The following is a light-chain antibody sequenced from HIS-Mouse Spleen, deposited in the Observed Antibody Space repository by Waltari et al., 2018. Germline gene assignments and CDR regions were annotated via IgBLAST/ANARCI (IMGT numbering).Light chain of an antibody. V-gene: IGLV2-23*01. CDR3: CSYAGSSTVV. CDR2: EGS. CDR1: SRDGGSYKL. J-gene: IGLJ2*01. Sequence: QSALTQPAPVSASPGQSITISCTGTSRDGGSYKLVSWYQQHPGKAPRLMIYEGSKRPSGVSNRFSGSKSGNTASLTISGLQAEDEADYYCCSYAGSSTVVFGGGTKLTVL.